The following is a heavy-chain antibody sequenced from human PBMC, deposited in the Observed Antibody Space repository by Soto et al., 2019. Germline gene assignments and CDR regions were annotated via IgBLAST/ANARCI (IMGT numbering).Heavy chain of an antibody. CDR2: ITPIFGTA. J-gene: IGHJ5*02. D-gene: IGHD7-27*01. CDR1: GGTFSSYA. CDR3: ARSPAGDSSNWFDP. V-gene: IGHV1-69*13. Sequence: ASVKVSCKASGGTFSSYAISWVRQAPGQGLEWMGGITPIFGTANYAQKFQGRVTITADESTSTAYMELSSLRSEDTAVYYCARSPAGDSSNWFDPWGQGTLVTVSS.